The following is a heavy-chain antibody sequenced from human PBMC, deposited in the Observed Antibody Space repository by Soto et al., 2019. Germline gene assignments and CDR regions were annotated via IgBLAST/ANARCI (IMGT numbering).Heavy chain of an antibody. CDR3: ATGGASCPGCYYYGMDV. CDR2: IYYSEST. Sequence: QVQLQESGPGLVKPSQTLSLTCTVSGGSISSGGYYWSWIRQHPGKGLEWIGYIYYSESTYYNPSLKSRVTISVDTSKNQFSLKLSSVTAADTAVYYCATGGASCPGCYYYGMDVWGQGTTVTVSS. J-gene: IGHJ6*02. V-gene: IGHV4-31*03. D-gene: IGHD2-2*01. CDR1: GGSISSGGYY.